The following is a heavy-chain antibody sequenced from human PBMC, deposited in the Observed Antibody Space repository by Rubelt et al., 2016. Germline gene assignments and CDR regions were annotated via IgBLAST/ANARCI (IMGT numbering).Heavy chain of an antibody. CDR1: GGSISTYY. CDR3: ARHYSGNYPPTD. D-gene: IGHD1-26*01. V-gene: IGHV4-59*08. CDR2: IYYSGST. J-gene: IGHJ4*02. Sequence: QVQLQESGPGLVKPSETLSLTCTVSGGSISTYYWSWIRQPPGKGLEWIGYIYYSGSTNYNPSLKSRVTISVDTSKNQFYLKVSSVTAADTAVYFCARHYSGNYPPTDWGQGTLVTVSS.